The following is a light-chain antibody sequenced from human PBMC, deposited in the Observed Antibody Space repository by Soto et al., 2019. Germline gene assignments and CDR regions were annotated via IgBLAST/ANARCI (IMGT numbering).Light chain of an antibody. CDR3: SSYTSSSTYV. J-gene: IGLJ1*01. CDR2: DVS. V-gene: IGLV2-14*03. Sequence: QSALTQPASVSGSPGQSITISCTGTSSDVGGYNYVSWYQQHPGKAPKFMIYDVSNRPSGVSNRFSGPKSGNTASLTISGLQAEDEADYYCSSYTSSSTYVFGTGTKLTVL. CDR1: SSDVGGYNY.